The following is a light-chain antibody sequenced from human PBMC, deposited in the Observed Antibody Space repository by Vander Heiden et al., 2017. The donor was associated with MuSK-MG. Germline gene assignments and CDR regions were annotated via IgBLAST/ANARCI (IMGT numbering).Light chain of an antibody. Sequence: QSVLTQPPSASGTPGQRVTISCSGSSSNIGSNYVYWYQQLPGTAPKLLIYRDNQRHSGGPDRFSGSKSVTSASLAISGLRSEDEADDYCATWDDSMSGFYVFGTATKVTVL. J-gene: IGLJ1*01. V-gene: IGLV1-47*01. CDR1: SSNIGSNY. CDR2: RDN. CDR3: ATWDDSMSGFYV.